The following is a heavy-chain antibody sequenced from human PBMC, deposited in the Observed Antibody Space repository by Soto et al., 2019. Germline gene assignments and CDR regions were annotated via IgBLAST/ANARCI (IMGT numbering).Heavy chain of an antibody. J-gene: IGHJ4*02. CDR3: ASPRWNYIY. D-gene: IGHD1-7*01. V-gene: IGHV4-34*01. CDR1: GGSFSGYY. Sequence: QVQLQQWGAGLLKPSETLSLTCAVSGGSFSGYYWSWIRQPPGKGLEGIGEMKDSGSTTYNASLETRVAISVDTSKRHFSLTLTSVTAADTAVYYCASPRWNYIYWGQGTLVAVSS. CDR2: MKDSGST.